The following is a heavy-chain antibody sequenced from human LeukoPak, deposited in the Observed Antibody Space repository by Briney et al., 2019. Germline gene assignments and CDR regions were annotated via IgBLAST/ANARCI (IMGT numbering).Heavy chain of an antibody. Sequence: GGSLRLSCAASGFTFSDSYMSWIRQAPGKGLEWVSYISSSGTTIYYADSVKGRFTISRDNTKNSLYLQMNSLRAEDTAVYYCARDPSLGSSWYGWYFDLWGRGTQVTVSS. CDR2: ISSSGTTI. CDR3: ARDPSLGSSWYGWYFDL. J-gene: IGHJ2*01. D-gene: IGHD6-13*01. CDR1: GFTFSDSY. V-gene: IGHV3-11*01.